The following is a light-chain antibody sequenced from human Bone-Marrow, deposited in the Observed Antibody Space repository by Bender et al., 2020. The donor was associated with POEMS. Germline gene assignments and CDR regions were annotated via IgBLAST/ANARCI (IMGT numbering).Light chain of an antibody. Sequence: QSVLTQPPSASGTPGQRVAISCSGSSSNIGTYSVHWYQQLPGTAPKLLIYSNTQRPSGVPDRFYAFKSGTSASLAISGLQSEDEADYYCAAWDAGLSGGVFGGGTKLTVL. CDR1: SSNIGTYS. CDR3: AAWDAGLSGGV. V-gene: IGLV1-44*01. CDR2: SNT. J-gene: IGLJ3*02.